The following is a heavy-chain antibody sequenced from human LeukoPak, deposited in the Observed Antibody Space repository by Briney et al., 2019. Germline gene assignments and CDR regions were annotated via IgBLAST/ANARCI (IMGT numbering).Heavy chain of an antibody. CDR1: GYTFTGYY. CDR3: ARGHYYDSSGYYPTPPDLDY. Sequence: ASVKVSCKASGYTFTGYYMHWVRQAPGQGLEWMGWINPNSGGTNYAQKFQGRVTMTRDTSISTAYMELSSLRSEDTAVYYCARGHYYDSSGYYPTPPDLDYWGQGTLVTVSS. D-gene: IGHD3-22*01. J-gene: IGHJ4*02. CDR2: INPNSGGT. V-gene: IGHV1-2*02.